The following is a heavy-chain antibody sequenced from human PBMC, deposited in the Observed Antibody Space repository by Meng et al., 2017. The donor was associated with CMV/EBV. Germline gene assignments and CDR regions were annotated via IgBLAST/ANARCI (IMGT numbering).Heavy chain of an antibody. J-gene: IGHJ4*02. D-gene: IGHD3-16*01. Sequence: VQVQESGHGLVKPSETRSLTCIVSGASIKNYNWNWVRQPAGQGLEWIGLIQVIGHTVYNPSLKSRVTVSLDASKSQFSLTLNSVTAADTATYYCAGSRPGGGACDYWGQGILVTVSS. V-gene: IGHV4-4*07. CDR1: GASIKNYN. CDR3: AGSRPGGGACDY. CDR2: IQVIGHT.